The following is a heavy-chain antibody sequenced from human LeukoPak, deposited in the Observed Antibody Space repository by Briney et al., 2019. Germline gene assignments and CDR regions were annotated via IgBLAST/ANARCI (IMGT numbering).Heavy chain of an antibody. Sequence: TFSSYWMSWVRQAPGKGLEWIGSIYYSGSTYYNPSLKSRVTISVDTSKNQFSLKLSSVTAADTAVYYCAREGRISIAAASDYWGQGTLVTVSS. CDR2: IYYSGST. CDR1: TFSSYW. D-gene: IGHD6-13*01. CDR3: AREGRISIAAASDY. J-gene: IGHJ4*02. V-gene: IGHV4-39*07.